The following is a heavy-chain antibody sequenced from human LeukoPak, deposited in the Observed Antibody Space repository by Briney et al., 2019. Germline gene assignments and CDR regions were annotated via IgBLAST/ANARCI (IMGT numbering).Heavy chain of an antibody. D-gene: IGHD6-13*01. CDR3: AKHSMSNWYSYSAFDI. J-gene: IGHJ3*02. Sequence: GGSLRLSCAASGFTFSSYGMHWVRQAPGKGLEWVAVISYDGSNKYYADSVKGRFTISRDNSKNTLYLQMNSLRAEDTAVYYCAKHSMSNWYSYSAFDIWGQGTMVTVSS. V-gene: IGHV3-30-3*02. CDR1: GFTFSSYG. CDR2: ISYDGSNK.